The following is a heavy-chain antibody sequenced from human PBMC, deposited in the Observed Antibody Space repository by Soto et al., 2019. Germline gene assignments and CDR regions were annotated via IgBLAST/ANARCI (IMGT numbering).Heavy chain of an antibody. CDR3: ARQGGRTEDYYYYGMDV. J-gene: IGHJ6*02. CDR2: IYYSGST. Sequence: KPSETLSLTCTVSGGSISSSSYYWCWMRQPPGKGLEWIGSIYYSGSTYYNPSLKSRVTISVDTSKNQFSLKLSSVTAADTAVYYCARQGGRTEDYYYYGMDVWGQGTTVTVS. D-gene: IGHD2-15*01. CDR1: GGSISSSSYY. V-gene: IGHV4-39*01.